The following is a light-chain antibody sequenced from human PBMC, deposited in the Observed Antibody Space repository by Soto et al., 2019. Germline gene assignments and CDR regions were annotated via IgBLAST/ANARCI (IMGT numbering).Light chain of an antibody. CDR3: QQRLMT. CDR2: DAS. CDR1: QSVSSY. Sequence: IVLTQSPATLSLSPGERATLSCRASQSVSSYLAWYQQKPGQAPRLLIYDASSRATGIPARFSGSGSGTDFTLTISSLESEDFAVYYCQQRLMTFGQGTKVLI. J-gene: IGKJ1*01. V-gene: IGKV3-11*01.